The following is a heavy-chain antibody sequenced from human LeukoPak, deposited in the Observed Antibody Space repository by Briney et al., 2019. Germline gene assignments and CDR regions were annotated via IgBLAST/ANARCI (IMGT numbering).Heavy chain of an antibody. V-gene: IGHV3-23*01. CDR3: AKDGGLWVSAHWGDS. CDR1: GGSFSGHY. CDR2: ITTSDGNT. D-gene: IGHD7-27*01. J-gene: IGHJ4*02. Sequence: ETLSLTCAVYGGSFSGHYWSWIRQPPGKGLEWVSTITTSDGNTYYADSVKGRFTVSRDNSKNTLFLQMNSLRAEDTAVYYCAKDGGLWVSAHWGDSWGRGTLVTVSS.